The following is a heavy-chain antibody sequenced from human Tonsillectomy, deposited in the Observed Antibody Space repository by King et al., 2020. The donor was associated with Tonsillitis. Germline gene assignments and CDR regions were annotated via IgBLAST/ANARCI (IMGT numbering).Heavy chain of an antibody. CDR2: ISGSGGST. D-gene: IGHD6-19*01. Sequence: VQLVESGGGLVQPGGSLRLSCAASGFTFSSYAMSWVRQAPGKGLEWGSAISGSGGSTYYADSVKGRFTISRDNSKNTLYLQMNSLRAEDPAVYYCANGGGAVAGFDYWGQGTLVTVSS. J-gene: IGHJ4*02. V-gene: IGHV3-23*04. CDR3: ANGGGAVAGFDY. CDR1: GFTFSSYA.